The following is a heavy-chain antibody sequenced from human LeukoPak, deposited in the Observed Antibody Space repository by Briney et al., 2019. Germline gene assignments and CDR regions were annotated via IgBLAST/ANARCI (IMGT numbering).Heavy chain of an antibody. V-gene: IGHV3-48*01. CDR3: ARDQYDSSGYGFDY. J-gene: IGHJ4*02. Sequence: GGSLRLSCAASGFTFSSYSMNWVRQAPGKGLEWVSYISSSSSTIYYADSVKGRFTISRDNAKNSLYLQMNSLRAEDTAVYYCARDQYDSSGYGFDYWGQGTLVTGSS. D-gene: IGHD3-22*01. CDR1: GFTFSSYS. CDR2: ISSSSSTI.